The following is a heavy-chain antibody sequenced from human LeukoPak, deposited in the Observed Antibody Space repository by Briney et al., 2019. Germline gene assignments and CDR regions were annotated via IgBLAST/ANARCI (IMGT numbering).Heavy chain of an antibody. CDR3: ARVRKYSGYYSWYFDL. CDR1: GFNFSNYG. CDR2: ISNSRSYI. J-gene: IGHJ2*01. D-gene: IGHD5-12*01. Sequence: GGSLRLSCAASGFNFSNYGMTWVRQAPGKGLEWVSSISNSRSYIYYVDSVKGRVTISRDNAKNSLYLQMNSLRAGDTAVYYCARVRKYSGYYSWYFDLWGRGTLVTVSS. V-gene: IGHV3-21*01.